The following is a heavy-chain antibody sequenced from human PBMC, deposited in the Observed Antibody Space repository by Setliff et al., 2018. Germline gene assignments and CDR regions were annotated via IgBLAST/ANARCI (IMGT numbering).Heavy chain of an antibody. V-gene: IGHV4-4*08. CDR2: IHSSGRS. CDR3: ARGDSGSYYGGNYYYYMDV. D-gene: IGHD1-26*01. J-gene: IGHJ6*03. CDR1: DVSISGYY. Sequence: SETLSLTCTVSDVSISGYYWSWIRQPPGKGLEWIGYIHSSGRSNYNPSLKSRVTTSIDTSKNQFSLKLSSVTAADTAVYYCARGDSGSYYGGNYYYYMDVWGKGTTVTVSS.